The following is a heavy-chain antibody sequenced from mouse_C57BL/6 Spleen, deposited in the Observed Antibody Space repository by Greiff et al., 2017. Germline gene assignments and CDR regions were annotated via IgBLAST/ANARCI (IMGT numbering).Heavy chain of an antibody. CDR3: ARGDYGSSYSWYAY. V-gene: IGHV1-53*01. J-gene: IGHJ3*01. CDR2: INPSTGGT. D-gene: IGHD1-1*01. Sequence: QVQLQQPGPELVKPGASVKLSCKASGYTFTSYWMNWVKQRPGQGLEWIGNINPSTGGTNNNEMFKSKATLTVDKASSTAYMQLSSLTSEDSAVYFVARGDYGSSYSWYAYWGQGTLVTVSA. CDR1: GYTFTSYW.